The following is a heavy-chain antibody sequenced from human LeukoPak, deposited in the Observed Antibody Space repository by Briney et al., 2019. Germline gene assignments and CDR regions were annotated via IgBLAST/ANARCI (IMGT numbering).Heavy chain of an antibody. CDR3: ARDLGGRRSNKGYCSGGSCYPPDS. D-gene: IGHD2-15*01. J-gene: IGHJ4*02. Sequence: ASVKLSCKASGYTFTGYYLHWVRQARGQGLEWMGWLNPNSGVTRYAQNFQGRVTMTRDTSISTAYMELSSLRSDDTAVYYCARDLGGRRSNKGYCSGGSCYPPDSWGQGTLVTVSS. V-gene: IGHV1-2*02. CDR2: LNPNSGVT. CDR1: GYTFTGYY.